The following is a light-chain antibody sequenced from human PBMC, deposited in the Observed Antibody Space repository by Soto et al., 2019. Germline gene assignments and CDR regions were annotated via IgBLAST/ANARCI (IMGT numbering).Light chain of an antibody. J-gene: IGKJ1*01. CDR2: WAS. Sequence: DIVMTQSPDSLAVSLGERATINCKSSQRVLYSSNNKNYLAWYQQKPGQPPKLLIYWASTRESGVHDRFSGSGSGTDFTLTISSLQAEDVAVYYCQQYYRPWTFGQGTKVEIK. CDR1: QRVLYSSNNKNY. V-gene: IGKV4-1*01. CDR3: QQYYRPWT.